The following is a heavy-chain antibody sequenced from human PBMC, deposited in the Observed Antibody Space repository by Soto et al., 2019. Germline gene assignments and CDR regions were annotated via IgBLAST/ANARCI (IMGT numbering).Heavy chain of an antibody. CDR2: ISGSGGST. CDR3: ADRAICSGGSCLDY. CDR1: GFTFSSYA. J-gene: IGHJ4*02. Sequence: GGSLRLSCAASGFTFSSYAMSWVRQAPGKGLEWVSAISGSGGSTYYADSVKGRFTISRDNSKNTLYLQMNSLRAEDTAVYYCADRAICSGGSCLDYWGQGTLVTVSS. V-gene: IGHV3-23*01. D-gene: IGHD2-15*01.